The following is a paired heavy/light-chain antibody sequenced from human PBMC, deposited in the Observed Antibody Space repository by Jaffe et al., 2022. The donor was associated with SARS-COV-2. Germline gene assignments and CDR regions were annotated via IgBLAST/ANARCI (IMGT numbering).Light chain of an antibody. Sequence: QSVLTQPPSASGTPGQRVTISCSGSSSNMGSNYVYWYQQLPGTAPKLLIYRNNQRPSGVPDRFSGSKSGTSASLAISGLRSEDEADYYCAAWDDSLSGVVFGGGTKLTVL. CDR2: RNN. J-gene: IGLJ2*01. CDR3: AAWDDSLSGVV. V-gene: IGLV1-47*01. CDR1: SSNMGSNY.
Heavy chain of an antibody. CDR2: IYYSGST. D-gene: IGHD6-6*01. Sequence: QLQLQESGPGLVKPSETLSLSCTVSGGSISSRSYYWGWIRQPPGKGLEWIGTIYYSGSTSYNPSLKSRVTISVDTSKNQFSLKLRSVTAADTAVYYCARKGLHSSSDDAFDIWGQGTMVTVSS. J-gene: IGHJ3*02. CDR3: ARKGLHSSSDDAFDI. CDR1: GGSISSRSYY. V-gene: IGHV4-39*01.